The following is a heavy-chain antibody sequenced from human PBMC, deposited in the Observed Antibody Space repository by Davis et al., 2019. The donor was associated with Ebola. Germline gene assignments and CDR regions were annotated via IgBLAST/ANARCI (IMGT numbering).Heavy chain of an antibody. CDR3: ARVTWGTAFDY. J-gene: IGHJ4*02. CDR2: INHSGST. Sequence: MPSETLSLTCAVYGGSFSGYYWSWIRQPPGKGLEWIGEINHSGSTNYNPSLKSRVTISVDTSKNQFSLKLRSVTAADTAVYYCARVTWGTAFDYWGQGTLVTVSS. V-gene: IGHV4-34*01. D-gene: IGHD2-8*02. CDR1: GGSFSGYY.